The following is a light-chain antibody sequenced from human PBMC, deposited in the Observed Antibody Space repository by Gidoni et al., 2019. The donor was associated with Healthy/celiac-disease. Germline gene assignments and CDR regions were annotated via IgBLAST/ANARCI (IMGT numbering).Light chain of an antibody. J-gene: IGKJ3*01. CDR1: QSVSSSY. CDR3: QQYGSSPPTVT. CDR2: GAS. Sequence: DIVLTQSSGTLSLSPRERATLSCRASQSVSSSYLAWYQQKPGQAPRLLIYGASSRATGIPDRFSGSGSGTDFTLTISRLEPEDFAVYYCQQYGSSPPTVTFGPGTKVDIK. V-gene: IGKV3-20*01.